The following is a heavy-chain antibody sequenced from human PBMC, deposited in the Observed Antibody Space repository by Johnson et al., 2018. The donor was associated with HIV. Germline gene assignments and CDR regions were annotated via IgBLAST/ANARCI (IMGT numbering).Heavy chain of an antibody. Sequence: VQLVESGGGLVKPGGSLRLSCAASGFTFSNAWMSWVRQAPGKGLEWVGRIKSKTDGGTTDYAAPVKGRFTISRDDSKNTLYLQMNSLKTEDTAVYYCTTDYSTPIVVVVAATPDAFDIWGQGTKVTVSS. CDR2: IKSKTDGGTT. CDR3: TTDYSTPIVVVVAATPDAFDI. D-gene: IGHD2-15*01. CDR1: GFTFSNAW. V-gene: IGHV3-15*01. J-gene: IGHJ3*02.